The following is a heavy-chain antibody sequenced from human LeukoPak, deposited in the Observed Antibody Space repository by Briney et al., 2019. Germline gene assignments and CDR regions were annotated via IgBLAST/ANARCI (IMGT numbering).Heavy chain of an antibody. CDR3: ARESGKFDY. CDR2: ISGDGVST. J-gene: IGHJ4*02. V-gene: IGHV3-43*02. CDR1: GLPIGDFA. Sequence: SGGSLRLPCVASGLPIGDFAMHWVRQAPGQGLEWISLISGDGVSTFFADSVKGRFSISRDNSKNSLFLEMSSLRTEDTAMYYCARESGKFDYWGQGTLVAVSS.